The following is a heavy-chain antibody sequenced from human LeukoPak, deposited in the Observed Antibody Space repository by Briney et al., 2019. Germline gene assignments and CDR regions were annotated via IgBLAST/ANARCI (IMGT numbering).Heavy chain of an antibody. CDR1: GNTFTGYY. V-gene: IGHV1-2*02. CDR3: ARSPDYGDYVLYFFDS. D-gene: IGHD4-17*01. J-gene: IGHJ4*02. Sequence: ASVKVSCKASGNTFTGYYMHWVRQAPGQGLEWMGWIKPNSGDRNYAQKFQGRVTMTRDTAISTAYMELSRLTSDDTAVYYCARSPDYGDYVLYFFDSWGQGTLVTVSS. CDR2: IKPNSGDR.